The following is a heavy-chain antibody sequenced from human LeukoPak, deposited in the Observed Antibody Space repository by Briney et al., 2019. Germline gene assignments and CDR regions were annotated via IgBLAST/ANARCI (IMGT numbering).Heavy chain of an antibody. J-gene: IGHJ4*02. D-gene: IGHD3-22*01. CDR3: ARSNSGYYEYYFDY. Sequence: SETLSLTCIVSGGSISIYYWSWIRQPAGKGLEWIGRIYTSGSTNYNPSLKSRVTMSVNTSKNQFSLKLSSVTAADTAVYYCARSNSGYYEYYFDYWGQGTLVTVSS. CDR1: GGSISIYY. V-gene: IGHV4-4*07. CDR2: IYTSGST.